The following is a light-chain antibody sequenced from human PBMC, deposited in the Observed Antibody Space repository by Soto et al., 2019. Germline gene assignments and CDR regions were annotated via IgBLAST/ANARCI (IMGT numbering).Light chain of an antibody. J-gene: IGKJ5*01. CDR2: DAS. Sequence: DIQMTQSPSSLSASVGDRVTITCQARTDISNYVNWYQQKPGKASKLLIYDASNLETGVPSRFSGIRSGTDFTFTISSLQPEDIATYYCQQYDNLPITFGQGTRLEIK. CDR3: QQYDNLPIT. CDR1: TDISNY. V-gene: IGKV1-33*01.